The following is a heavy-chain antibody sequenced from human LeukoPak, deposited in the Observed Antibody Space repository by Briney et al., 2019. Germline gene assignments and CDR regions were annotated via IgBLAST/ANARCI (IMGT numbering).Heavy chain of an antibody. Sequence: PGGSLRLSCAASGFTFSSYWMSWVRQAPGKGLKWLANIKQDGSEKYYVDSVKSRFTISRDNAKNSLYLQMNSLRAEDTAVYYCARDRAAAGGTFDYWGQGTLVTVSS. J-gene: IGHJ4*02. D-gene: IGHD6-13*01. CDR2: IKQDGSEK. V-gene: IGHV3-7*01. CDR1: GFTFSSYW. CDR3: ARDRAAAGGTFDY.